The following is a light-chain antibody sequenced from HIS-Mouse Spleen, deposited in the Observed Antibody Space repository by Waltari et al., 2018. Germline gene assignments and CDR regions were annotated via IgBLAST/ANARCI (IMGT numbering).Light chain of an antibody. CDR3: QQYNSYSLYT. Sequence: DIQMTQSPSTLSASVGDRVNIPCRASQSLSSWLAWYQQKPGKAPKPLIYNAYSLESGVPSRFSGSGSGAEFNLTISSLQPDDFATYYCQQYNSYSLYTFGQGPKLEIK. CDR1: QSLSSW. CDR2: NAY. J-gene: IGKJ2*01. V-gene: IGKV1-5*03.